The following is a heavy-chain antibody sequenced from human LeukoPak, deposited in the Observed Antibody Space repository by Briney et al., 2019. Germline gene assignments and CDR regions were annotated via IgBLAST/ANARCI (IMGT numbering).Heavy chain of an antibody. D-gene: IGHD4-17*01. CDR1: GGSISSYY. CDR2: IYYSGST. J-gene: IGHJ4*02. Sequence: SETLSLTCTVSGGSISSYYWSWIRQPPGKGLEWIGYIYYSGSTNYNPSPKSRVTISVDTSKNQFSLKLSSVTAADTAVYYCARRHGDYGFYYFDYWGQGTLVTVSS. CDR3: ARRHGDYGFYYFDY. V-gene: IGHV4-59*08.